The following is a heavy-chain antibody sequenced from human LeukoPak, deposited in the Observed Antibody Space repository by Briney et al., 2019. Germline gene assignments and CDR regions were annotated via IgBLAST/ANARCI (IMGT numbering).Heavy chain of an antibody. Sequence: LGCSVKVSCKASGGTFSSYAISWVRQAPGQGLEWMGRIIPILGIANYAQKFQGGVTITADKSTSTAYVELSSLRSEDTAVYYCAREGFSDYDSVGYPDYWGQGTLVSLS. J-gene: IGHJ4*02. D-gene: IGHD3-22*01. CDR2: IIPILGIA. CDR1: GGTFSSYA. CDR3: AREGFSDYDSVGYPDY. V-gene: IGHV1-69*04.